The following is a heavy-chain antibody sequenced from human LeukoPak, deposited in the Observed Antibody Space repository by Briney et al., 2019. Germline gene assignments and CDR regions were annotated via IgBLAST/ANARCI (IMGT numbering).Heavy chain of an antibody. CDR1: GYTLTGCY. V-gene: IGHV1-2*06. D-gene: IGHD1-26*01. CDR3: ARDLVGATTGQYYYYYGMDV. J-gene: IGHJ6*02. Sequence: SSVKFSFKASGYTLTGCYMHGVRQAPAEGREWMGRINPNNGGRNYGQGFPDRVTMTRDTSISTAYMELRRLRSDDTAVYYCARDLVGATTGQYYYYYGMDVWGQGTTVTVSS. CDR2: INPNNGGR.